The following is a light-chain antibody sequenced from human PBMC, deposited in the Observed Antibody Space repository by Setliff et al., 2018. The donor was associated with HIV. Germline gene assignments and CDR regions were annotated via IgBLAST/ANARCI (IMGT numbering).Light chain of an antibody. V-gene: IGLV2-14*01. J-gene: IGLJ2*01. CDR3: CSYTTSNNGVV. CDR2: DVS. CDR1: SSDVGGYDY. Sequence: QSALTQPASVSGSPGQSITISCTGSSSDVGGYDYVSWYQQYPGKAPKLLIFDVSHRRSGISNRFSGSKSDNTASLTISGLQPDDEADYYCCSYTTSNNGVVFGGGTKVTVL.